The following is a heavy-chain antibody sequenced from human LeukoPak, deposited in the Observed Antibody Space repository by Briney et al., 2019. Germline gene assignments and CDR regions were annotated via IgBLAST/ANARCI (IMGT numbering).Heavy chain of an antibody. CDR3: ARAPGDDSSGYYPFDY. D-gene: IGHD3-22*01. CDR1: GYTFTSYG. CDR2: ISVYNGHT. Sequence: APVKVSCKASGYTFTSYGVTWVRQAPGQGLEWMGWISVYNGHTNYAQKLQGRVTMTTDTSTSTAYMEVRSLRSDDTAVYYCARAPGDDSSGYYPFDYWGQGTLVTVSS. J-gene: IGHJ4*02. V-gene: IGHV1-18*01.